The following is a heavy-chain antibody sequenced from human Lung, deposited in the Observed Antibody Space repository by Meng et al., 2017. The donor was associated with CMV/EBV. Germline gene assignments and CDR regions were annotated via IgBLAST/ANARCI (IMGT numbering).Heavy chain of an antibody. Sequence: YGVSWVRQAPGQGPEYMGWISDYNGNTDYAQKYQGRVTMTIDSSTNTAFMELRGLRSDDTAVYYCARGGMMWRSGIVIEPATAYDFWGQGTLVTVSS. CDR2: ISDYNGNT. V-gene: IGHV1-18*01. CDR3: ARGGMMWRSGIVIEPATAYDF. D-gene: IGHD2/OR15-2a*01. CDR1: YG. J-gene: IGHJ4*02.